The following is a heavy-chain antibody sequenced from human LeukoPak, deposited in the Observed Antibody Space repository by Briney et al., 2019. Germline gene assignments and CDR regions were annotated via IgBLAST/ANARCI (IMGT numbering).Heavy chain of an antibody. D-gene: IGHD4-17*01. CDR1: GGSISSSSYY. J-gene: IGHJ4*02. Sequence: SETLSLTCTVSGGSISSSSYYWGWIRQPPGKGLEWIGSIYYSGSTYYNPSPKSRVTISVDTSKNQFSLKLSSVTAADTAVYYCARHDRMTTVTGFDYWGQGTLATVSS. CDR3: ARHDRMTTVTGFDY. V-gene: IGHV4-39*01. CDR2: IYYSGST.